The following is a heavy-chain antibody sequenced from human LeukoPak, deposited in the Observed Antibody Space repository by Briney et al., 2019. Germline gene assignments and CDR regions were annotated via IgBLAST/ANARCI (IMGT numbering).Heavy chain of an antibody. CDR2: ISYDGSQK. J-gene: IGHJ4*02. CDR1: GGSISSSN. D-gene: IGHD4-17*01. V-gene: IGHV3-30*03. Sequence: LSLTCAVSGGSISSSNWWSWVRQPPGKGLEWVAVISYDGSQKYHADFVKGRFTISRDNSKNTLSLQMNSLRAEDTAVYYCARGSYGDLNWGQGTLVTVSS. CDR3: ARGSYGDLN.